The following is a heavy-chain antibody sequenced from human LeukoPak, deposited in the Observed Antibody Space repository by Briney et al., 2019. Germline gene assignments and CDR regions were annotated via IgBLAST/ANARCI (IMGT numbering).Heavy chain of an antibody. Sequence: GGSLRLSCAASGLTFSSYGMHWVRQAPGKGLEWVAFIRYDGNNKYYADSVKGRFTMSRDNSKNTLYLQMNSLRAEDTAVYYCAKDQLSSSWTLYYFDYWGQGTLVTVSS. D-gene: IGHD6-13*01. CDR3: AKDQLSSSWTLYYFDY. CDR2: IRYDGNNK. V-gene: IGHV3-30*02. CDR1: GLTFSSYG. J-gene: IGHJ4*02.